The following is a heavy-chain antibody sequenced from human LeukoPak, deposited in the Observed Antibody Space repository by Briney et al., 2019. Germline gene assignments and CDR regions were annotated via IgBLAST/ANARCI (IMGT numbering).Heavy chain of an antibody. Sequence: GASVKVSCKASGYTFTAYYMHWVRQAPGQGLEWMGWISAYNGNTNYAQKLQGRVTMTTDTSTSTAYMELRSLRSDDTAVYYCARDIGSGWLPPRYFFDYWGQGTLVTVSS. CDR2: ISAYNGNT. V-gene: IGHV1-18*04. CDR3: ARDIGSGWLPPRYFFDY. CDR1: GYTFTAYY. D-gene: IGHD6-19*01. J-gene: IGHJ4*02.